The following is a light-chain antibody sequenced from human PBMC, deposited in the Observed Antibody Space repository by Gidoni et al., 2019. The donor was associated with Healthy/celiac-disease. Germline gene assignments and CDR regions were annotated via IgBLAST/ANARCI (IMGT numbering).Light chain of an antibody. CDR2: KAY. CDR3: QQYNSYSYT. J-gene: IGKJ2*01. CDR1: QSISSW. Sequence: DIQMTQSPSTLSASVGDRVTITCRASQSISSWLAWNQQKPGKAPKLLIYKAYILESGVPSRFSGSGSGTEFTLTISSLQPDDFATYYCQQYNSYSYTFGQGTKVEIK. V-gene: IGKV1-5*03.